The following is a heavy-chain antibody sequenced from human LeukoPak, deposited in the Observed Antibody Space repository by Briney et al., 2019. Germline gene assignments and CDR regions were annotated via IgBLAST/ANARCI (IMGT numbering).Heavy chain of an antibody. CDR3: ANLGGSAYYVFRVFDI. V-gene: IGHV4-39*01. CDR2: IFHNGNT. J-gene: IGHJ3*02. Sequence: PSETLSLTCTVSGGSISSSSYYWGWIRQPPGKGLEWIGTIFHNGNTYYNPSLKSRVTISVDTSKNQFSLKLSSVTAADTAVYYCANLGGSAYYVFRVFDIWGQGTMVTVFS. D-gene: IGHD3-3*01. CDR1: GGSISSSSYY.